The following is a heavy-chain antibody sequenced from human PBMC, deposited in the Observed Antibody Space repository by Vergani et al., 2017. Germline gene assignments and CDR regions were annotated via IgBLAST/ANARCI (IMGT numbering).Heavy chain of an antibody. CDR2: IYYSGST. Sequence: QVQLQESGPGLVKPSETLSLTCTVSGGSISSYYWSWIRQPPGKGLEWIGYIYYSGSTNYNPSLKSRVTISVDTSKNQFSLKLSSVTAADTAVYSCARGSGIGYCSGGSCYGAFDIWGQGTMVTVSS. CDR3: ARGSGIGYCSGGSCYGAFDI. J-gene: IGHJ3*02. V-gene: IGHV4-59*01. D-gene: IGHD2-15*01. CDR1: GGSISSYY.